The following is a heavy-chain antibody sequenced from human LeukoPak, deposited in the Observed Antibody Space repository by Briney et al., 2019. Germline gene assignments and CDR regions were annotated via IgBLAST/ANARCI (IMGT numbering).Heavy chain of an antibody. D-gene: IGHD6-13*01. CDR3: ARAGYSSSWYASYYYYMDV. CDR1: GGSISSYY. J-gene: IGHJ6*03. V-gene: IGHV4-59*01. Sequence: PSETLSLTCTVSGGSISSYYWSWIRQPPGKGLEWIGYIYYSGSTNYNPSLKSRVTISVDTSKNQFSLKLSSVTAADTAVYYCARAGYSSSWYASYYYYMDVWGKGTTVTVSS. CDR2: IYYSGST.